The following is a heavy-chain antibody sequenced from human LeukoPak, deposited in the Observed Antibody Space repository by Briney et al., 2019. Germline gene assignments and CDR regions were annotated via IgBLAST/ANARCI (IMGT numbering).Heavy chain of an antibody. V-gene: IGHV3-7*03. Sequence: GGSLRLSCAASGFTFSTHWMSWVRQAPGPGLEWVAAIKQDGSEKYYVDSVKGRFTISRDNAKNSLYLQMNSLRAEDTAVYYCARALGYCSSTSCPSDAFDIWGQGTMVTVSS. CDR2: IKQDGSEK. J-gene: IGHJ3*02. D-gene: IGHD2-2*01. CDR3: ARALGYCSSTSCPSDAFDI. CDR1: GFTFSTHW.